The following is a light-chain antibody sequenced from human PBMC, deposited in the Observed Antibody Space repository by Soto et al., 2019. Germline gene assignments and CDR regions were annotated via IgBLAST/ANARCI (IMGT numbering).Light chain of an antibody. J-gene: IGLJ1*01. CDR3: QSYDSSLGALYV. V-gene: IGLV1-40*01. CDR1: SSNIGAGYD. Sequence: QSVLTQSPSVSGAPGQRVTISCTGSSSNIGAGYDVHWYQQLPGTAPKLLIYGNSNRPSGVPDRFSGSKSGTSASLAITGLQAEDEADYYCQSYDSSLGALYVFGTGTKVTVL. CDR2: GNS.